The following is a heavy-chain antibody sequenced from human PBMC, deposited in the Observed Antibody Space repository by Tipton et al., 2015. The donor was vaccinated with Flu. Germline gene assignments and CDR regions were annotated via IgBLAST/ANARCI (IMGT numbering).Heavy chain of an antibody. D-gene: IGHD1-26*01. J-gene: IGHJ5*01. CDR1: SGSIRSTNYF. V-gene: IGHV4-39*07. CDR2: IYPSGTT. CDR3: ARRTDSGSFNWFDS. Sequence: TLSLTCTVSSGSIRSTNYFCAWIRQPPGKRLELIGSIYPSGTTYYNPPLKSRVTISVDTSKGQFSLMLSSVTAADTAVYYWARRTDSGSFNWFDSWGHGTLVTVSS.